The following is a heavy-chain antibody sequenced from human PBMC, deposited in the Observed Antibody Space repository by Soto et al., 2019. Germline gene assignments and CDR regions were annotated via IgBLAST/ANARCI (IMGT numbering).Heavy chain of an antibody. CDR1: GFIFSSYS. CDR3: AKWSEYQLLYGDYYVMDV. Sequence: GGSLILFCAASGFIFSSYSMTWVRQAPGTGQEWVAHITASGGTTHYADSVKGRFTISRDTYRNTLYMKMNSLRAEDTALYYCAKWSEYQLLYGDYYVMDVSGQGTKV. D-gene: IGHD2-2*02. J-gene: IGHJ6*02. V-gene: IGHV3-23*01. CDR2: ITASGGTT.